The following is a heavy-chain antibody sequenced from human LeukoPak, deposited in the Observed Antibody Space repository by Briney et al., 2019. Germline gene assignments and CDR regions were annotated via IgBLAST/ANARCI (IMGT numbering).Heavy chain of an antibody. D-gene: IGHD3-22*01. CDR1: GGSINSYY. CDR3: ARQVSITMIVADAFDI. V-gene: IGHV4-59*08. Sequence: PSETLSLTCTVAGGSINSYYWSWIRQPPGKGLEWIGYIYYSGSTNYNPSLKSRVTISVDTSKNQFSLKLSSVTAADTAVYYCARQVSITMIVADAFDIWGQGTMVTVSS. CDR2: IYYSGST. J-gene: IGHJ3*02.